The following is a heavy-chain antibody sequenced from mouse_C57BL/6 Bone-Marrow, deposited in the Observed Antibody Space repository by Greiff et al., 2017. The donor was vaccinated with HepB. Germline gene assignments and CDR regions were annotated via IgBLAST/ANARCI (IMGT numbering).Heavy chain of an antibody. V-gene: IGHV5-4*01. CDR1: GFTFSSYA. D-gene: IGHD2-2*01. CDR3: AREFIYYGYLYWYFDV. CDR2: ISDGGSYT. J-gene: IGHJ1*03. Sequence: VQLKESGGGLVKPGGSLKLSCAASGFTFSSYAMSWVRQTPEKRLEWVATISDGGSYTYYPDNVKGRFTISRDNAKNNQYLQMSHLKSESTAIYYCAREFIYYGYLYWYFDVWGTGTTVTVSS.